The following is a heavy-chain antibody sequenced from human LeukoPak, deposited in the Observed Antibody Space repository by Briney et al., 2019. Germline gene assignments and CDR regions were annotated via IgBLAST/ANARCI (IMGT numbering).Heavy chain of an antibody. CDR2: TYYRSKWYN. CDR3: ARAPRGSGDFDY. J-gene: IGHJ4*02. V-gene: IGHV6-1*01. Sequence: SQTLSLTCAISGDRVSSNSAAWNWIRQSPSRGLEWLGRTYYRSKWYNDYAVSVQSRITVNPDTSKNQFSLQLNSMTPEDTAVYYCARAPRGSGDFDYWGRGTVVTVSS. CDR1: GDRVSSNSAA. D-gene: IGHD3-16*01.